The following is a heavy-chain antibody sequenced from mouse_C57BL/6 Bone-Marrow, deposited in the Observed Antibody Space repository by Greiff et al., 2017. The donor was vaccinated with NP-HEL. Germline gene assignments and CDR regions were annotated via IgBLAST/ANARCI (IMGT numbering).Heavy chain of an antibody. D-gene: IGHD1-1*01. CDR3: ARGGYYGSGYVYFDV. CDR1: GYTFTSYW. J-gene: IGHJ1*03. CDR2: IYPSDSET. V-gene: IGHV1-61*01. Sequence: VQLPQPGAELVRPGSSVKLSCKASGYTFTSYWMDWVKQRPGQGLEWIGNIYPSDSETQYNQKFKAKATFNVDQSSSTAYMQLSSLTSEDSAVYYCARGGYYGSGYVYFDVWGTGTTVTVSS.